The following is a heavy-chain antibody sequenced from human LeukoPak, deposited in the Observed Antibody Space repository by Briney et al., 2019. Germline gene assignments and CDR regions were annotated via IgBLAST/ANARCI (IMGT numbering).Heavy chain of an antibody. D-gene: IGHD6-13*01. CDR3: AKDGPGIAAAGIFDY. V-gene: IGHV3-23*01. CDR2: IRGDDGGT. CDR1: GFTFSSYA. Sequence: GGSLRLSCAASGFTFSSYAMSWVRQAPGKGLEWVSAIRGDDGGTYYADSVKGRFTVSRDNSKNTLYLRMSSLRVDDTAVYYCAKDGPGIAAAGIFDYWGQGTLVTVSS. J-gene: IGHJ4*02.